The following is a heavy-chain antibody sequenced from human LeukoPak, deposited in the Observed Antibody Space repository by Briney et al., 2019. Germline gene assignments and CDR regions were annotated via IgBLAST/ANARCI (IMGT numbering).Heavy chain of an antibody. D-gene: IGHD1-26*01. CDR1: GFTFSSYA. V-gene: IGHV3-23*01. Sequence: GGSLRLSCAASGFTFSSYAMSWVRQAPGKGLEWVSAISGSGGSRYYADSVKGRFTISRDNSKNTLYLQMNSLRAEDTAVYYCAKSGSYSLSYFDYWGQGTLVTVSS. CDR2: ISGSGGSR. J-gene: IGHJ4*02. CDR3: AKSGSYSLSYFDY.